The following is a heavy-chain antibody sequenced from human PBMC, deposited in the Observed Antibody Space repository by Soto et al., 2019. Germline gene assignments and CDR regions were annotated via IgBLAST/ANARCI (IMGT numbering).Heavy chain of an antibody. CDR3: ARDSKYSSSWGSYYYYYMDV. V-gene: IGHV3-7*03. CDR2: IKQDGSEK. J-gene: IGHJ6*03. CDR1: GFTFSSYW. D-gene: IGHD6-13*01. Sequence: GGSLRLSCAASGFTFSSYWMSWVRQAPGKGLEWVANIKQDGSEKYYVDSVKGRFTISRDNAKNSLYLQMNSLRAEDTAVYYGARDSKYSSSWGSYYYYYMDVWGKGTTVTVSS.